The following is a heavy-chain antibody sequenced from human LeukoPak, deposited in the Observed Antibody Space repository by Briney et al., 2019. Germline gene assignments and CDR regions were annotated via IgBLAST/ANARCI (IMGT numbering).Heavy chain of an antibody. Sequence: SETLSLTCTVSGGSISSSSYYWGWIRQPPGKGLEWIGEINHSGSTNYNPSLESRVTISIDTSKNQFSLEVRSVTAADTAFYFCVNSKSNCEAVSWGPGTLVTVSS. CDR1: GGSISSSSYY. J-gene: IGHJ5*02. V-gene: IGHV4-39*07. D-gene: IGHD4-11*01. CDR2: INHSGST. CDR3: VNSKSNCEAVS.